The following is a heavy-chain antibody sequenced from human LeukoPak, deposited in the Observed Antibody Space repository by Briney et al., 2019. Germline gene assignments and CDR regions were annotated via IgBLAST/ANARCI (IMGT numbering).Heavy chain of an antibody. J-gene: IGHJ5*02. CDR3: ARDLIAAAKHGSGWFDP. Sequence: ASVKVSCKASGYTFTSYGISWVRQAPGQGLEWMGWIGAYNGNTNYAQKLQGRVTMTTDTSTSTAYMELRSLRSDDTAVYYCARDLIAAAKHGSGWFDPWGQGTLVTVSS. V-gene: IGHV1-18*01. D-gene: IGHD6-13*01. CDR1: GYTFTSYG. CDR2: IGAYNGNT.